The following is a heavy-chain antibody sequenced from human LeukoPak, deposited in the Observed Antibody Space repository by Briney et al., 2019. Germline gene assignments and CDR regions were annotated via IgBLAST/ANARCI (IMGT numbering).Heavy chain of an antibody. Sequence: PGGSLRLSCAASGFTFSSYSMNWVRQAPGKGLEWVSSISSSSSYIYYADSVKGRFTISRDNAKNSLYLQTNSLRAEDTAVYYCARNAVEGSSWYRPLYYYYYYMDVWGKGTTVTVSS. D-gene: IGHD6-13*01. V-gene: IGHV3-21*01. CDR3: ARNAVEGSSWYRPLYYYYYYMDV. CDR2: ISSSSSYI. CDR1: GFTFSSYS. J-gene: IGHJ6*03.